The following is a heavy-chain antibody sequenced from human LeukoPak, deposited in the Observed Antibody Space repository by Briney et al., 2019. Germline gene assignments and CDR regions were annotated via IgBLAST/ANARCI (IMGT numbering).Heavy chain of an antibody. J-gene: IGHJ6*03. CDR3: ARAPYGDLTRYYYYYMDV. V-gene: IGHV3-53*01. Sequence: GGSLRLSCAASGFTVSSNYMGWVRQAPGKGLEWVSVIYSGGSTYYADSVKGRFTISRDNSKNTLYLQMNSLRAEDTAVYYCARAPYGDLTRYYYYYMDVWGKGTTVTVSS. D-gene: IGHD4-17*01. CDR1: GFTVSSNY. CDR2: IYSGGST.